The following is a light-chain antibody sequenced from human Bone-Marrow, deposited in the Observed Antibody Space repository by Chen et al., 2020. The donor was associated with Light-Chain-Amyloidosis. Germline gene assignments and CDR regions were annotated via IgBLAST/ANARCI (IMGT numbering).Light chain of an antibody. CDR2: AVS. V-gene: IGLV2-14*01. CDR3: SSFTSSSSYV. Sequence: QSALTQPASVSGSPGQSITISCPGTSGDVGTYNYVSWYQQHPGNAPKVMIYAVSNRPSGVANRFSGAKSVNTASLTISGLQAEDEADYYCSSFTSSSSYVFGPGTKVTVL. J-gene: IGLJ1*01. CDR1: SGDVGTYNY.